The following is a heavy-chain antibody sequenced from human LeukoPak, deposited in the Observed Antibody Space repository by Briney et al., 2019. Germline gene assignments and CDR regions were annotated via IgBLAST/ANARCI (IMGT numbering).Heavy chain of an antibody. J-gene: IGHJ4*02. CDR1: GFTFSSYW. CDR3: ARDNDFWRNKGWFDY. Sequence: GGSLRLSCAASGFTFSSYWMSWVRQAPGKGLEWVANIKQDGSEKYYVDSVKGRFTISRDNAKNSLYLQMNSLRAEDTAVYYCARDNDFWRNKGWFDYWGQGTLVTVSS. CDR2: IKQDGSEK. D-gene: IGHD3-3*01. V-gene: IGHV3-7*01.